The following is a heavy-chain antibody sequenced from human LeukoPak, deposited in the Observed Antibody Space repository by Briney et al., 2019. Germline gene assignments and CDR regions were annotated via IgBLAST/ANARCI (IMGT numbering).Heavy chain of an antibody. CDR1: GYSFSSYW. Sequence: GESLKISCKGSGYSFSSYWIGWVGQMPGKSLEWMGIIYPGYSDTRYSPSFQGQVTISADKSISTAYLQWSSLKASDTAMYYCARLLGYCSSTSCYPPYYYGMDVWGQGTTVTVSS. J-gene: IGHJ6*02. CDR3: ARLLGYCSSTSCYPPYYYGMDV. D-gene: IGHD2-2*01. V-gene: IGHV5-51*01. CDR2: IYPGYSDT.